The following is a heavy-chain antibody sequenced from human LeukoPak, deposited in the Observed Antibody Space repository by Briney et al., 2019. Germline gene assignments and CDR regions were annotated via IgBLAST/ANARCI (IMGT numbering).Heavy chain of an antibody. D-gene: IGHD3-10*01. Sequence: PGRSLRLSCAASGFTFSSYGMHWVRQAPGKGLEWVAVISYDGSNKYYADSVKGRFTISRDNSKNTLYLQMNSLRAEDTAVYYCANDLWLLDYWGPGTQVTVSS. J-gene: IGHJ4*02. CDR1: GFTFSSYG. CDR3: ANDLWLLDY. CDR2: ISYDGSNK. V-gene: IGHV3-30*18.